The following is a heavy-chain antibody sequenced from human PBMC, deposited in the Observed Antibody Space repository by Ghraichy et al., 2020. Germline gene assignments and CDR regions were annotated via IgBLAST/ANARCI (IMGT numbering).Heavy chain of an antibody. CDR1: GFTFSNYA. CDR2: ISVSGGST. V-gene: IGHV3-23*01. CDR3: ARITSPDAGHWYFDL. Sequence: GGSLRLSCAASGFTFSNYAMSWVRQAPGKGLEWVSTISVSGGSTFYADSVKGRLTISRDNSEDTLYLQMNSLRTEDTAKYFCARITSPDAGHWYFDLWGRGTLVTVSS. D-gene: IGHD1-14*01. J-gene: IGHJ2*01.